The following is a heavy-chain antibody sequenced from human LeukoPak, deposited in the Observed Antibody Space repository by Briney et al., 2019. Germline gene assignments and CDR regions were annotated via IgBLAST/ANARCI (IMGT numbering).Heavy chain of an antibody. V-gene: IGHV3-30*18. J-gene: IGHJ3*02. CDR1: GFTFSSYD. CDR3: VKDRVVVVLDAFDI. D-gene: IGHD3-22*01. Sequence: GGSLRLSCAASGFTFSSYDMHWVRQAPGKGLEWVAVISYDGSNKYYADSVKGRFTISRDNSKNTLYLQMNSLRAEDAAVYYCVKDRVVVVLDAFDIWGQGTMVTVSS. CDR2: ISYDGSNK.